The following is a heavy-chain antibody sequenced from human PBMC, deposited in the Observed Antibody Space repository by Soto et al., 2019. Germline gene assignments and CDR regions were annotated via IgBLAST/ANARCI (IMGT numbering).Heavy chain of an antibody. CDR1: GGSISTGGYY. CDR2: SYYSGSI. Sequence: QVQLQESGPGLVKSSQTLSLTCTVSGGSISTGGYYWSWIRQHPGKGLEWIGYSYYSGSIYYNPSLKSRATISVDTSKNQFSLKLSSVTAADTAVYYCARAGYHYDRSGYQNWFDPWGQGTLVTVSS. CDR3: ARAGYHYDRSGYQNWFDP. V-gene: IGHV4-31*03. J-gene: IGHJ5*02. D-gene: IGHD3-22*01.